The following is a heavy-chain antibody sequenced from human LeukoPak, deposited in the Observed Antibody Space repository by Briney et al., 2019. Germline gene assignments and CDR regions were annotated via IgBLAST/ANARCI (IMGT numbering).Heavy chain of an antibody. J-gene: IGHJ4*02. D-gene: IGHD1-26*01. CDR3: TKRVKYGGTWDHFAD. Sequence: GSLRLSCAASGFTFDNYRMSWVRQAPGKGLEWVSTVNADGGNTYYADSVKGRFTISRDNFKSTLILQMNSLRVEDTALYYCTKRVKYGGTWDHFADWGQGTLVTVSS. V-gene: IGHV3-23*01. CDR1: GFTFDNYR. CDR2: VNADGGNT.